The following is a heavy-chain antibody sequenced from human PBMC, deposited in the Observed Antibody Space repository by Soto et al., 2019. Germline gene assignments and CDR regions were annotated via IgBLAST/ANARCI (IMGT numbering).Heavy chain of an antibody. V-gene: IGHV3-23*01. CDR3: AKGSGYDSGYYYGMDV. CDR1: GFTFSSYA. D-gene: IGHD5-12*01. J-gene: IGHJ6*02. Sequence: GGSLRLSCAASGFTFSSYAMSWVRQAPGKGLEWVSAISSSGGSTYYADSVKGRFTISRDNSKNTLYLQMNSLRAEDSAVFYCAKGSGYDSGYYYGMDVWGQGTTVTVSS. CDR2: ISSSGGST.